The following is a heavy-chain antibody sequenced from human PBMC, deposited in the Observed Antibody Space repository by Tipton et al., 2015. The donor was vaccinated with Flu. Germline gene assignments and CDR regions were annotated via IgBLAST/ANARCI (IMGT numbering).Heavy chain of an antibody. CDR2: ISYDGSNK. CDR3: AKEYPDKYSSSPELGY. Sequence: SLRLSCAASGFTFSSYGMHWVRQAPGEGLEWVAVISYDGSNKYYADSVKGRFTISRDNSKNTLYLQMNSLRAEDTAVYYCAKEYPDKYSSSPELGYWGQGTLVTVSS. J-gene: IGHJ4*02. CDR1: GFTFSSYG. V-gene: IGHV3-30*18. D-gene: IGHD6-6*01.